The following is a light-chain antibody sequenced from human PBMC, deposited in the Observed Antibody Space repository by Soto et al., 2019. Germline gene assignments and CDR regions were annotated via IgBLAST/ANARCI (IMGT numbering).Light chain of an antibody. V-gene: IGKV3-20*01. CDR1: QGVSNVY. Sequence: ESVLTQSPGTLSLSPGERATLSYRASQGVSNVYLAWYQHKPGQAPRLLIYGTSNRATGIPDRFSGSGSETDFPLTISRVEPEDFAVYYCQQYRGSLYTFGQGTKLEIK. CDR2: GTS. CDR3: QQYRGSLYT. J-gene: IGKJ2*01.